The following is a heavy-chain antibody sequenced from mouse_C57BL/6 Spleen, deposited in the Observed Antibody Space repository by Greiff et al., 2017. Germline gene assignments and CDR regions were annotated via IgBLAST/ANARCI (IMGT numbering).Heavy chain of an antibody. J-gene: IGHJ4*01. Sequence: VQRVESGAELARPGASVKLSCKASGYTFTSYGISWVKQRTGQGLEWIGEIYPRSGNTYYNEKFKGKATLTADKSSSTAYMEFRSLTSEDSAVYFCARSDPPGAMDYGGQGTSVTVSS. CDR2: IYPRSGNT. V-gene: IGHV1-81*01. CDR1: GYTFTSYG. CDR3: ARSDPPGAMDY.